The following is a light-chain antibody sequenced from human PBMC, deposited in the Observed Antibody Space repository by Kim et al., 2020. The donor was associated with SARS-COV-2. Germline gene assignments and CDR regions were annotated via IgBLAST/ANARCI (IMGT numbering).Light chain of an antibody. CDR1: PGLSSAY. CDR3: KQYGSTTPWP. J-gene: IGKJ1*01. V-gene: IGKV3-20*01. CDR2: GAS. Sequence: PVERDTHARRASPGLSSAYSAWYQQNPGEPPRLLSYGASSRAPGLLESFSGGGAGTDFMSTISRLEPEDLAVYYCKQYGSTTPWPFGQGTTVDIK.